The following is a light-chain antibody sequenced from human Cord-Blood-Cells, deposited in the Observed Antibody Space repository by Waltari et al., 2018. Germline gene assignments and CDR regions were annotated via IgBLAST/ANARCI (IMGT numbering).Light chain of an antibody. CDR1: SSNLGNNY. CDR3: GTWDSSLSADWV. Sequence: QSVLTQPPSVSAAPGPKVTIPCSGSSSNLGNNYVSWFQQLPGTAPKLLIYENNKRPSGIPDRFSGSKSGTSATLGITGLQTGDEADYYCGTWDSSLSADWVFGGGTKLTVL. V-gene: IGLV1-51*02. CDR2: ENN. J-gene: IGLJ3*02.